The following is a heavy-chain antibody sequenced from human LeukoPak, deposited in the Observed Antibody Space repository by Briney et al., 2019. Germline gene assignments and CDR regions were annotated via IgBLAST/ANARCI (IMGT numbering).Heavy chain of an antibody. V-gene: IGHV4-34*01. D-gene: IGHD6-6*01. Sequence: SETLSLTCTVFYGSFSGYYWSWIRQPPGKGLEWIGEINHSGNTNYNPSLKSRVTISVDTSKDQFTLKLSSVTAADTAVYYCARHGLVAARHAFDIWGQGTMVTVSS. CDR1: YGSFSGYY. CDR2: INHSGNT. CDR3: ARHGLVAARHAFDI. J-gene: IGHJ3*02.